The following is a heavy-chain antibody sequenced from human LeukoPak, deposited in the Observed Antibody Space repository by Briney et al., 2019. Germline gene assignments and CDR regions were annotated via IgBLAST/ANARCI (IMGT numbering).Heavy chain of an antibody. Sequence: GASVKVSCKASDYSFLSYGISWVRQAPGQGLERMGWVNPNNGDTHYAQKFQGRVTMTTDTSTGTANMELRSLRSDDTAVYYCAGWSGSSLDYWGQGTLVTVSS. CDR2: VNPNNGDT. J-gene: IGHJ4*02. D-gene: IGHD1-26*01. V-gene: IGHV1-18*01. CDR3: AGWSGSSLDY. CDR1: DYSFLSYG.